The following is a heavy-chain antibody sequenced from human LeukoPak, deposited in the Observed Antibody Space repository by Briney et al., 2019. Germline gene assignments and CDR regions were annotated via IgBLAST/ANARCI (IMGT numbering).Heavy chain of an antibody. CDR3: AREDARQPPRRSEF. CDR2: ISGGGEAI. V-gene: IGHV3-23*01. J-gene: IGHJ4*02. CDR1: GFTFNYYA. D-gene: IGHD6-6*01. Sequence: VGSHPLSSAASGFTFNYYAMTWVRQFPGKGLEWISSISGGGEAIYNRSSLKRRFTVSRDNSKKTLFLQMNSLKAEDTAVYFCAREDARQPPRRSEFWGQGTLVTVSS.